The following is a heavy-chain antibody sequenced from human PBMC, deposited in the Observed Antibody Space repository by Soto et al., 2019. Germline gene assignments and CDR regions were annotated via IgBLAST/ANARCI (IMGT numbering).Heavy chain of an antibody. CDR2: MNPIFGTA. CDR1: GYTFTSYD. Sequence: SVKVSCKASGYTFTSYDINWVRQATGQGLEWMGWMNPIFGTANYAQKFQGRVTITADESTSTAYMELSSLRSEDTAVYYCATQSHYSNPPHYFDYWGQGTLVTVSS. V-gene: IGHV1-69*13. J-gene: IGHJ4*02. CDR3: ATQSHYSNPPHYFDY. D-gene: IGHD6-13*01.